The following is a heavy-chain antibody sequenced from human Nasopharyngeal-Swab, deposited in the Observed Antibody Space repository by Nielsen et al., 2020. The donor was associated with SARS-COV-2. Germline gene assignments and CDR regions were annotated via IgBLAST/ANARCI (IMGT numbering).Heavy chain of an antibody. CDR1: GFAFDDHA. J-gene: IGHJ6*02. Sequence: SLKISCAASGFAFDDHAMPWVRLAPGKGLEWVSGISWNSDSIGYADSVKGRFTISRDNAKNSLYLQMNSLRAEGTALYYCAKGRFYYYYYGMDVWGQGTTVTVSS. V-gene: IGHV3-9*01. CDR2: ISWNSDSI. CDR3: AKGRFYYYYYGMDV. D-gene: IGHD5-24*01.